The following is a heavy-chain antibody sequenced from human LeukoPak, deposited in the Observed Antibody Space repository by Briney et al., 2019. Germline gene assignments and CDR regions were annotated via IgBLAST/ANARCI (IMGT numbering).Heavy chain of an antibody. V-gene: IGHV4-59*02. CDR1: GGSVSSYY. CDR3: ARARYANAWYAFDI. J-gene: IGHJ3*02. Sequence: SETLSLTCTVSGGSVSSYYWSWIRQPPGRGLEWIGYLSHSGSSDSNPSLKSRVTILVDTSKIQFSLKLTSVTAADTAVYYCARARYANAWYAFDIWGQGTMVTVSS. CDR2: LSHSGSS. D-gene: IGHD2-2*01.